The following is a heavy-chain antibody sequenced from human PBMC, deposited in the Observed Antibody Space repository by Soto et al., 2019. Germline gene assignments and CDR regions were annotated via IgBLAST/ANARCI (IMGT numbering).Heavy chain of an antibody. CDR1: GGTFSSYA. CDR2: IIPIFGTA. D-gene: IGHD3-10*01. V-gene: IGHV1-69*12. Sequence: QVQLVQSGAEVKKPGSSVKVSCKASGGTFSSYAISWVRQAPGQGLEWMGGIIPIFGTANYAQKFQGRVTITADESTSTGYMELSSLRSEDTAVSYCAREGGSGNYRYYAMDVWGQGTTVTVSS. CDR3: AREGGSGNYRYYAMDV. J-gene: IGHJ6*02.